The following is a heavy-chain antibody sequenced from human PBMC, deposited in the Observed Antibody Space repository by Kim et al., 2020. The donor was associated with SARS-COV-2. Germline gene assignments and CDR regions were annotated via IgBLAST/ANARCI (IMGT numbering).Heavy chain of an antibody. CDR2: INHSGST. V-gene: IGHV4-34*01. CDR1: GGSFSGYY. CDR3: SRLFSGFTMIVVPKGYFDY. D-gene: IGHD3-22*01. J-gene: IGHJ4*02. Sequence: SETLSLTCAVYGGSFSGYYWSWIRQPPGKGLEWIGEINHSGSTNYNPSLKSRVTISVDTSKNQFSLKLSSVTAADTAVYYCSRLFSGFTMIVVPKGYFDYWGQGTLVTVSS.